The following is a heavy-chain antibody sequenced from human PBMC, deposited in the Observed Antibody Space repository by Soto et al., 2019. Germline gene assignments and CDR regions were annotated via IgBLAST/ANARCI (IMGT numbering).Heavy chain of an antibody. CDR2: IIPIFGTA. V-gene: IGHV1-69*01. CDR1: GGTFSSYA. CDR3: ARDRGKYAMDG. Sequence: QVQLVQSGAEVKKPGSSVKVSCKASGGTFSSYAISWVRQAPGQGLEWMGRIIPIFGTANYAQKCQGRVTITADEATGKAYMELSSLTSEDKAVYCCARDRGKYAMDGWGQGATVAVSS. J-gene: IGHJ6*02. D-gene: IGHD3-10*01.